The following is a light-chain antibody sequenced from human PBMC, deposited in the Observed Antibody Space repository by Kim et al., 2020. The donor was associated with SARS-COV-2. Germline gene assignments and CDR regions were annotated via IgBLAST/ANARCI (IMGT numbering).Light chain of an antibody. J-gene: IGLJ2*01. CDR1: SSNIGAGYD. CDR3: QSYDSVGVV. V-gene: IGLV1-40*01. CDR2: GNS. Sequence: QSVLTQPPSVSGAPGQRVTISCTGSSSNIGAGYDVHWYQQLPGTAPKLLIYGNSNRPSGVPDRFSGSKSGTSASLAITGLQAEDEADYYCQSYDSVGVVFGGGTQLTVL.